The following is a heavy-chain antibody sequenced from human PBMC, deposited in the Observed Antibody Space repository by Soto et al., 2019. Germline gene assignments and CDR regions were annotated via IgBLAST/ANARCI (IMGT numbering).Heavy chain of an antibody. V-gene: IGHV1-3*01. CDR3: ARGGVKWFGELANWLDP. CDR1: GYTFTSYA. J-gene: IGHJ5*02. D-gene: IGHD3-10*01. CDR2: INAGNGNT. Sequence: ASVKVSCKASGYTFTSYAMHWVRQAPGQRLEWMGWINAGNGNTKYSQKFQGRVTITRDTSASTAYMELSSLRSEDTAVYYCARGGVKWFGELANWLDPWGQGTMVTVYS.